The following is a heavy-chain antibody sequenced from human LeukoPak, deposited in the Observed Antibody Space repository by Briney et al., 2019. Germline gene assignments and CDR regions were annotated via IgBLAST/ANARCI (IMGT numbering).Heavy chain of an antibody. CDR1: GFTFSSYA. Sequence: GGSLRLSCAASGFTFSSYAMSWVRQAPGKGLEWVSSINNVGSHIYYAGSVKGRFTISRDNTKNSLYLQMNSLRAEDTAVYYCSRDPTYYLRYGYFDYWGQGALVTVSS. CDR3: SRDPTYYLRYGYFDY. D-gene: IGHD1-26*01. J-gene: IGHJ4*02. CDR2: INNVGSHI. V-gene: IGHV3-21*01.